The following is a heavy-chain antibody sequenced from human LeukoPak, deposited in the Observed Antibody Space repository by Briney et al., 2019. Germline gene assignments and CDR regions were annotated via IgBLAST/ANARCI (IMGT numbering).Heavy chain of an antibody. V-gene: IGHV3-20*04. CDR1: GFTFDDYG. D-gene: IGHD2-15*01. CDR3: ARDSTQPGPVVVAATYAGFDY. CDR2: INWNGGST. Sequence: GGSLRLSCAASGFTFDDYGMSWVRQAPGKGLEWVSAINWNGGSTGYADSVKGRFTISRDNAKNSLYLQMNSLRAEDTALYYCARDSTQPGPVVVAATYAGFDYWGQGTLVTASS. J-gene: IGHJ4*02.